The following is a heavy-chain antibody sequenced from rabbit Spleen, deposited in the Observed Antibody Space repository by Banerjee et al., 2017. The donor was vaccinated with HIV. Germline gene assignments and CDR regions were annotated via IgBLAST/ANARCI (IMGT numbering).Heavy chain of an antibody. Sequence: QEQLVESGGGLVQPEGSLTLTCTASGFSFSSSYYMCWVRQAPGKGLEWIACIYNGDGATWYASWVNGRFTISKTSSTTVTLQMTSLTAADTATYFCARDLVAVIGWNFNLWGPGTLVTVS. J-gene: IGHJ4*01. D-gene: IGHD1-1*01. CDR2: IYNGDGAT. V-gene: IGHV1S45*01. CDR1: GFSFSSSYY. CDR3: ARDLVAVIGWNFNL.